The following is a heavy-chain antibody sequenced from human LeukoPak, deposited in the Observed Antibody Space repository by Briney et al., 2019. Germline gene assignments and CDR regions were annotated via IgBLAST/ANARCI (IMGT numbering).Heavy chain of an antibody. D-gene: IGHD3-10*01. Sequence: GGSLGLSCAASGFTFSSYSKNWVRQAPREGLEWVSSISSSSSYIYYAHSLKGRFTISRDNAKNSLYLQMNSLRAEDTAVYYCADLRAVRGVMSTINWGQGTLVTVSS. V-gene: IGHV3-21*01. CDR2: ISSSSSYI. CDR3: ADLRAVRGVMSTIN. J-gene: IGHJ4*02. CDR1: GFTFSSYS.